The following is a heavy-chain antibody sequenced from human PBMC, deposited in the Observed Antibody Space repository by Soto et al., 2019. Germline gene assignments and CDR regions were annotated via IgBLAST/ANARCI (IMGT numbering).Heavy chain of an antibody. D-gene: IGHD3-22*01. V-gene: IGHV4-61*01. CDR1: GGSVSSASYY. Sequence: PSETLSLTCTVSGGSVSSASYYWSWIRQPPGKGLEWIGYLYYSGSTNYNPSLKSRVTISVDTSKNQFSLKLSSVTAADTAVYYCARDQGFYYDNSGYYRTRFDYWGQGTLVTVSS. J-gene: IGHJ4*02. CDR3: ARDQGFYYDNSGYYRTRFDY. CDR2: LYYSGST.